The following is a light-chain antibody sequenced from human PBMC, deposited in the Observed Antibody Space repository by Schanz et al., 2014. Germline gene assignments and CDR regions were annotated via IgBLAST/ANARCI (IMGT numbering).Light chain of an antibody. J-gene: IGKJ4*01. CDR1: ESIGNN. CDR2: GAS. Sequence: EMVLTQSPATLSLSPGDTATVSCRATESIGNNLLWFQQKPGQAPRLLIFGASSRATGIPDRFSGRGSETDFTLTIRSLEPEDFAVYYCQQYGSSPRAFGGGTKVEIK. V-gene: IGKV3-20*01. CDR3: QQYGSSPRA.